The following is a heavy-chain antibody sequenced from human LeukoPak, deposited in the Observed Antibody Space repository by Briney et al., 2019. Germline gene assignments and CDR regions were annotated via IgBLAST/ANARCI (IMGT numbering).Heavy chain of an antibody. Sequence: PGGSLRLSCAASGFTFSSYAMHWVRQAPGKGLEWVAVISSDGSNKYYADSVKGRFTISRDNSKNTLYLQMNSLRAEDTAVYYCARDIVVVPDYYYGMDVWGQGTTVTVS. J-gene: IGHJ6*02. V-gene: IGHV3-30-3*01. CDR1: GFTFSSYA. CDR3: ARDIVVVPDYYYGMDV. CDR2: ISSDGSNK. D-gene: IGHD2-2*01.